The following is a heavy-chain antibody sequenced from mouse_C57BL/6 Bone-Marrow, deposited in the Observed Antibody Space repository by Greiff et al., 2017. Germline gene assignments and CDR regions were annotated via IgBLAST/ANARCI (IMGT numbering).Heavy chain of an antibody. CDR2: INPSNGGT. CDR3: AHGGFITTVVATDYYAMDY. V-gene: IGHV1-53*01. Sequence: QVQLQQPGTELVKPGASVKLSCKASGYTFTSYWMHWVKQRPGQGLEWIGNINPSNGGTNYNEKFKSKATLTVDKSSSTAYMQLSSLTSEDSAVYYCAHGGFITTVVATDYYAMDYWGQGTSVTVSS. D-gene: IGHD1-1*01. CDR1: GYTFTSYW. J-gene: IGHJ4*01.